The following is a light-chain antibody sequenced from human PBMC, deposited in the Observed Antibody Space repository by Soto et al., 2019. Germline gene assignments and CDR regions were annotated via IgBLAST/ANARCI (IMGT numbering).Light chain of an antibody. J-gene: IGKJ1*01. V-gene: IGKV1-5*03. CDR2: KAS. CDR1: QSISIW. Sequence: DIQKTQSPYTLSASVGYRVPVPCRASQSISIWLAWYQQKPGKAPKLLIYKASSLESGVPARFSGSGSGTEFTLTISSLQSEDFAVYYCQQYNNWPRTFGQGTKVDIK. CDR3: QQYNNWPRT.